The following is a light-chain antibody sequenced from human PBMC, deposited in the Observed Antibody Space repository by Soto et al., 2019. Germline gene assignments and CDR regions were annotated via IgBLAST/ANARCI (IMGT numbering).Light chain of an antibody. CDR3: QQSESFPRT. J-gene: IGKJ1*01. CDR1: QSIGSF. CDR2: AAS. V-gene: IGKV1-39*01. Sequence: DIQMTQSPSSLSASVGDRVTVTCRASQSIGSFLNWYQHKPGKAPKLLIYAASSLQSGVPSRFSGTGSGTDFTLTISSLQPEDFATYYCQQSESFPRTFGQGTKVDIK.